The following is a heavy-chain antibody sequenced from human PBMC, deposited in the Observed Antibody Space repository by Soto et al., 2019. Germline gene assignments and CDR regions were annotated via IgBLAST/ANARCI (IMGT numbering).Heavy chain of an antibody. CDR3: ARFLGYSSGWLVP. J-gene: IGHJ5*02. CDR1: GGSISSYY. CDR2: IYSSGST. V-gene: IGHV4-59*01. D-gene: IGHD6-19*01. Sequence: TASETLSLTCTVSGGSISSYYWSWIRQPPGKGLEWIGYIYSSGSTDYNPSLKSRVTISVDTSKNQFSLKLSSVTAANTAVYYCARFLGYSSGWLVPWGQGTLVTVSS.